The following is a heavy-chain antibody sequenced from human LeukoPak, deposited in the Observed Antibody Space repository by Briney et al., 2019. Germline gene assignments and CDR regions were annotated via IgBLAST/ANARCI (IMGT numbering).Heavy chain of an antibody. Sequence: SVKVSCKASGGTFSSYAISWVRQAPGQGLEWMGGIIPIFGTANYAQKFQGRVTITTDESTSTAYMELSSLRSEDTVVYYCAYSNSNWFDPWGQGTLVTVSS. D-gene: IGHD4-11*01. V-gene: IGHV1-69*05. J-gene: IGHJ5*02. CDR1: GGTFSSYA. CDR2: IIPIFGTA. CDR3: AYSNSNWFDP.